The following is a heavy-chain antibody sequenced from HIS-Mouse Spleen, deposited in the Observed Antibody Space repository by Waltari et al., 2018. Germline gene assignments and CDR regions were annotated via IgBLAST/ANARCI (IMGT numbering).Heavy chain of an antibody. Sequence: QLLLQESGQGLVKPSETLSLTCTVSGGSSSRSSYYGGWIRQPPGKGLEWIGSIYSSGSTYSNPSLKSRVTISVDTSKHQFSLKLSSVTAADTAVYYCAREIPYSSSWYDWYFDLWGRGTLVTVSS. V-gene: IGHV4-39*07. D-gene: IGHD6-13*01. CDR3: AREIPYSSSWYDWYFDL. CDR1: GGSSSRSSYY. J-gene: IGHJ2*01. CDR2: IYSSGST.